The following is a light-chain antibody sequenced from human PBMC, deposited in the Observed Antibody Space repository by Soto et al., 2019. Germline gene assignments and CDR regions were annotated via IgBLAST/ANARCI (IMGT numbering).Light chain of an antibody. CDR3: CSYAGSYTLV. Sequence: QSALTQPRSVSGSPGQSVTISCTGTSSDVGGYNYVSWYQQHPGKAPKLMIYDVNKRPSGAPDRFSGSKSGNTASLTISGLQAEDEADYYCCSYAGSYTLVFGTGTKLTVL. CDR2: DVN. CDR1: SSDVGGYNY. V-gene: IGLV2-11*01. J-gene: IGLJ1*01.